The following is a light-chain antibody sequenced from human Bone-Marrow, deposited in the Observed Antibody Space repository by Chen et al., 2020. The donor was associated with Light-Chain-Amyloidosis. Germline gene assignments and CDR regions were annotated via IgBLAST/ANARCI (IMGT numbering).Light chain of an antibody. J-gene: IGLJ1*01. CDR1: SSDVGGDNH. CDR3: SSYTITNTLV. V-gene: IGLV2-14*01. CDR2: EVT. Sequence: QSALTQPASVSGSPGQSITISCTGTSSDVGGDNHVSWYQQHPDKAPKLMIYEVTNRPSWVPARFSGTKSDNTASLTSSVLQTEDEADYFCSSYTITNTLVFGSGTRVTVL.